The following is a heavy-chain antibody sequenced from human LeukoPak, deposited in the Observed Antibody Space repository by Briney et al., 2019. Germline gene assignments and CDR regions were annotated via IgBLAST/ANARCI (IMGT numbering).Heavy chain of an antibody. CDR2: IYHSGST. CDR1: DYSISSGYY. Sequence: PSETLSLTCTVSDYSISSGYYWGWIRQPPGKGLEWIGSIYHSGSTYYNPSLKSRVTISVDTSKNQFSLKLSSVTAADTAVYYCARDAAAVKKFDYWGQGTLVTVSS. V-gene: IGHV4-38-2*02. J-gene: IGHJ4*02. D-gene: IGHD6-13*01. CDR3: ARDAAAVKKFDY.